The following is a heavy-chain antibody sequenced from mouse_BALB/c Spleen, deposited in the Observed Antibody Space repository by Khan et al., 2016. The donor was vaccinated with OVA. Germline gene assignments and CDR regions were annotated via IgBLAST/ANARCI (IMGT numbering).Heavy chain of an antibody. D-gene: IGHD1-1*01. CDR2: INPSTGYT. J-gene: IGHJ2*01. CDR3: ARRGLRWDFDY. Sequence: QVQLQQSGAELAKPGASVKMSCKASGYTFINYWILWVKQRPGQGLEWIGYINPSTGYTEYNQNFKDKATLTADKSSSTAYMKLSSLKSEDSAVYYCARRGLRWDFDYWGQGTTLTVSS. V-gene: IGHV1-7*01. CDR1: GYTFINYW.